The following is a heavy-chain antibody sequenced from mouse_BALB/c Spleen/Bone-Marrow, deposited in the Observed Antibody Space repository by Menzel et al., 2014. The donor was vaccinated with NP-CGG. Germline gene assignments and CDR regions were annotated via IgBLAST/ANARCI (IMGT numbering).Heavy chain of an antibody. CDR3: ARDDYGRGY. CDR1: GFTFTDYY. CDR2: IRNKPNGYTT. Sequence: EVMLVESGGGLVQPGGSLRLSCATSGFTFTDYYMSWVRQPPGKALEWLGFIRNKPNGYTTEYSASVKGRFTISRDNSQSILYLQMNTLRAEDSATYYCARDDYGRGYWGQAPLSQSPQ. V-gene: IGHV7-3*02. D-gene: IGHD1-1*01. J-gene: IGHJ2*01.